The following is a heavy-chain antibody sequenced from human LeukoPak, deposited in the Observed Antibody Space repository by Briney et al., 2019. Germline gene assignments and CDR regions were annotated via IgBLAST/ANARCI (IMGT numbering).Heavy chain of an antibody. CDR2: IKSDGSST. CDR1: GFTFSSYW. J-gene: IGHJ4*02. V-gene: IGHV3-74*01. D-gene: IGHD2-2*01. CDR3: AKGPLRGTAAAIDY. Sequence: GGSLRLSCAVSGFTFSSYWMHWVRQVPGKGLVWVSRIKSDGSSTTYAESVKGRFTISRDISTDTLWLQMDSLRTEDTAVYYCAKGPLRGTAAAIDYWGQGTLVTVSS.